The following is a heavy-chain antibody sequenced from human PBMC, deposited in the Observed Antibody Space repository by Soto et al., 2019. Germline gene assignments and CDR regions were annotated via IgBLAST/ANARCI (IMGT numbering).Heavy chain of an antibody. Sequence: GASVKVSCKASGGTFSSYAISWVRQAPGQGLEWMGGIIPIFGTANYAQKFQGRVTITADESTSTAYMELSSLRSEDTAVYYCATLGYCSSTRCLGYFDYWGQGTLVTVSS. CDR1: GGTFSSYA. V-gene: IGHV1-69*13. CDR3: ATLGYCSSTRCLGYFDY. J-gene: IGHJ4*02. CDR2: IIPIFGTA. D-gene: IGHD2-2*01.